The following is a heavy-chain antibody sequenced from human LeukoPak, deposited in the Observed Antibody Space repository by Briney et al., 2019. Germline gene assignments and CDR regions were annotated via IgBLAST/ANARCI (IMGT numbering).Heavy chain of an antibody. J-gene: IGHJ4*02. D-gene: IGHD1-20*01. Sequence: PGGSLRLSCAASGFTVSSNYMIWVRQAPGKGLEWVSLIYSGGSTYYADSVKGRFTISRDNSKNTLYLQMNSLRAEDTAVYYCARDALQSIIGTTWLVDWGQGTLVTVSS. CDR2: IYSGGST. CDR3: ARDALQSIIGTTWLVD. V-gene: IGHV3-53*01. CDR1: GFTVSSNY.